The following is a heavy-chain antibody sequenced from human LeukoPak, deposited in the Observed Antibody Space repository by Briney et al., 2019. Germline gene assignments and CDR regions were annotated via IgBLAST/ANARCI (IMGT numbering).Heavy chain of an antibody. Sequence: GGSLRLSCAASGFTFNNHWMHWVRQAPGKGLVWVSCTNSDERSTYYADSVKGRFTISRDNAKNSLYLQMNSLRAEDTAVYYCAKSPVVVTALGCYFDYWGQGTLVTVSS. CDR1: GFTFNNHW. CDR3: AKSPVVVTALGCYFDY. D-gene: IGHD2-21*02. CDR2: TNSDERST. V-gene: IGHV3-74*01. J-gene: IGHJ4*02.